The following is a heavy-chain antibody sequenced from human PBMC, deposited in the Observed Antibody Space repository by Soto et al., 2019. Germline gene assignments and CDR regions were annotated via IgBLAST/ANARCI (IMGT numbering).Heavy chain of an antibody. CDR1: GFTFSNYW. CDR3: ARGYSSGYRIDY. V-gene: IGHV3-74*01. CDR2: MNSDGSST. D-gene: IGHD5-18*01. Sequence: EVQLVESGGGLVQPGGSLRLSCAASGFTFSNYWMHWVRQAPGKVLVWVSRMNSDGSSTSYADSVKGRFTISRDNAKNTLYLQMNSLRAEDTAVYYCARGYSSGYRIDYWGQGTLVTVSS. J-gene: IGHJ4*02.